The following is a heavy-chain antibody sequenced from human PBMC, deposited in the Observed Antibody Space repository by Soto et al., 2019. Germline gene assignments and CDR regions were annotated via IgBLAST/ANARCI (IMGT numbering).Heavy chain of an antibody. J-gene: IGHJ6*02. D-gene: IGHD3-10*02. CDR1: GFTFSSYA. Sequence: GSLRLSCAASGFTFSSYAMSWVRQAPGKGLEWVSAISGSAVSTYYADSVKGRFTISRDNSKNTLYLQMNSLGAEYTAVYYCASNMVFGEYGLDVWGQGTTVTVSS. CDR2: ISGSAVST. V-gene: IGHV3-23*01. CDR3: ASNMVFGEYGLDV.